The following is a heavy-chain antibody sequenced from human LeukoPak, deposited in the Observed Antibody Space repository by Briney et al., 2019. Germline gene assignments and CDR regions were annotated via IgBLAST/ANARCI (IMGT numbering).Heavy chain of an antibody. Sequence: GGSLRLSCAAYGFTLSSYVMSWVRQARGKGLEWVSGLSARGDSTSYANSVKGRFSISRDNSDNTPYRHMNRFRAEDTAIYYSANASFFGGVKQSPFFGSWGQGTRVTVSS. D-gene: IGHD3-3*01. CDR1: GFTLSSYV. V-gene: IGHV3-23*01. J-gene: IGHJ4*02. CDR3: ANASFFGGVKQSPFFGS. CDR2: LSARGDST.